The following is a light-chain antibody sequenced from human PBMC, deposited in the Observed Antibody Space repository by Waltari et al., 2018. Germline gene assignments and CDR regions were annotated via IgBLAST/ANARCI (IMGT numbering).Light chain of an antibody. CDR2: EVS. J-gene: IGLJ1*01. CDR1: SSDVGGYNY. CDR3: SSYTSSSTLA. V-gene: IGLV2-14*01. Sequence: QSALTQHASVSGSPGQSITISCTGTSSDVGGYNYVSWYQQHPGKAPKLMIYEVSNRSSGVSNRFSGSKSGNTASLTISGLQAEDEADYYCSSYTSSSTLAFGTGTKVTVL.